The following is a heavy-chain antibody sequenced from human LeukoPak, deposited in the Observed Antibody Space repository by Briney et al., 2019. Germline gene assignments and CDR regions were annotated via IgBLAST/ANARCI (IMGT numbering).Heavy chain of an antibody. CDR3: ARRSRWRDSGSYFPDY. D-gene: IGHD1-26*01. J-gene: IGHJ4*02. Sequence: SETLSLTCTVSGYSISSGYYWGWIRQPPGKGLEWIGSIYHSGNTYYNPSLKSRVTISVDTSKNQFSLKLSSVTVADTAVYYCARRSRWRDSGSYFPDYWGQGTLVTVSS. CDR1: GYSISSGYY. CDR2: IYHSGNT. V-gene: IGHV4-38-2*02.